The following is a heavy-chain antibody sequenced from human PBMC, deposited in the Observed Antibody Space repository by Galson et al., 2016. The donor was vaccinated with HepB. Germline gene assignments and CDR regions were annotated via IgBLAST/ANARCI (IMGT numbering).Heavy chain of an antibody. CDR2: IDSEGATR. CDR1: GFNFTNYW. CDR3: ARGQVFKRSLFSGVLRGGLDV. J-gene: IGHJ6*02. D-gene: IGHD3-3*01. Sequence: SLRLSCATSGFNFTNYWMHWVRQAPGQGLVWVSRIDSEGATRDYVDSVKGRFTISRDNAKNTLYLQMNSLRADDTAFYYCARGQVFKRSLFSGVLRGGLDVWGQGTTVTVSS. V-gene: IGHV3-74*01.